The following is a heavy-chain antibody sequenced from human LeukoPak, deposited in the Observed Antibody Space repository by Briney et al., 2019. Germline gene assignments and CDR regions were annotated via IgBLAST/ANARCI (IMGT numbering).Heavy chain of an antibody. J-gene: IGHJ4*02. CDR1: GYSISSDNS. V-gene: IGHV4-38-2*01. CDR2: IYHSGST. D-gene: IGHD4-17*01. Sequence: SETLSLTCAVSGYSISSDNSWVWIRQPPGQGLEWTGGIYHSGSTYYNPSLKSRVTISVGTSKNQFSLKLSSVTAADTAVYYCATTYDYALNFAYWGQGTLVTVSS. CDR3: ATTYDYALNFAY.